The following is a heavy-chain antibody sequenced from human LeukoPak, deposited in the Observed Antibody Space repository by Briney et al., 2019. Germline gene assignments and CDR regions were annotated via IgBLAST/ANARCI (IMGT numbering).Heavy chain of an antibody. CDR3: AKGLGNYFDY. CDR2: IRYDGSNK. V-gene: IGHV3-30*02. J-gene: IGHJ4*02. CDR1: GFTFSSYS. D-gene: IGHD2/OR15-2a*01. Sequence: GGSLRLSCAASGFTFSSYSMNWVRQAPGKGLEWVAFIRYDGSNKYYADSVKGRFTISRDNSKNTLYLQMNSLRAEDTAVYYCAKGLGNYFDYWGQGTLVTVSS.